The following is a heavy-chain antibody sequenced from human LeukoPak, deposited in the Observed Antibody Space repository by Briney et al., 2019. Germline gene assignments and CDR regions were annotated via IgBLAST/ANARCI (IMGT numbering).Heavy chain of an antibody. Sequence: PSETLSLTCTVSGGSISSGDYYWSWIRQPPGKGLEWIGYIYYSGSTYYNPSLKSRVTISVDTSKNQFSLKLSSVTAADTAVYYCARVRDGEYDILTEVDCWGQGILVTVSS. CDR3: ARVRDGEYDILTEVDC. V-gene: IGHV4-30-4*08. CDR1: GGSISSGDYY. D-gene: IGHD3-9*01. J-gene: IGHJ4*02. CDR2: IYYSGST.